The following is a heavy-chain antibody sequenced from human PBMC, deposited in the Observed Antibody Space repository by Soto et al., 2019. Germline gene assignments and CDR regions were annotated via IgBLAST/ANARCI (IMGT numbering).Heavy chain of an antibody. V-gene: IGHV1-2*04. D-gene: IGHD6-6*01. Sequence: ASVKVSCKASGYTFTGYYMHWVRQAPGQGLERMGWINPNSGGTNYAQKFQGWVTMTRDTSISTAYMELSRLRSDDTAVYYCARELNSSSSPPADGMDVWGQGTTVTVSS. CDR1: GYTFTGYY. J-gene: IGHJ6*02. CDR3: ARELNSSSSPPADGMDV. CDR2: INPNSGGT.